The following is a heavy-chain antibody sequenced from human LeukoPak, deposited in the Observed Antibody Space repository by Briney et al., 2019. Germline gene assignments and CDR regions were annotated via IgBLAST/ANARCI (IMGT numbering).Heavy chain of an antibody. CDR1: GFTFSSYW. V-gene: IGHV3-74*01. D-gene: IGHD3-10*01. CDR3: ARVPLGEFKGFDP. CDR2: INTDGNST. Sequence: GGSPRLSCAASGFTFSSYWMHWARQVPGKGLVWVSRINTDGNSTRHADSVKGRFTISRDNAKNTLYLQMNSLRAEDTAVYYCARVPLGEFKGFDPWGQGTLVTVSS. J-gene: IGHJ5*02.